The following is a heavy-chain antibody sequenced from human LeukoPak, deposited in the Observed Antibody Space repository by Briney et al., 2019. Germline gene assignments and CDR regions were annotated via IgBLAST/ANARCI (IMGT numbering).Heavy chain of an antibody. V-gene: IGHV1-2*02. CDR3: ARDLSSGYDGVDV. D-gene: IGHD5-12*01. CDR2: INPNSGGT. CDR1: GYPFTGYY. J-gene: IGHJ6*02. Sequence: ASVKVSFKASGYPFTGYYMHWGRPAPGQGLEWMGWINPNSGGTNYAQKFQGRVTMTRDTSISTAYMELSRLRSDDTAVYYCARDLSSGYDGVDVWGQGTTVTVSS.